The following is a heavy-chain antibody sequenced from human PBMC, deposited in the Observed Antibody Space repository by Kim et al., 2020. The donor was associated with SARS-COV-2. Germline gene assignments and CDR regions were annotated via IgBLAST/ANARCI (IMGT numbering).Heavy chain of an antibody. V-gene: IGHV1-2*04. CDR1: GYTFTGYY. CDR3: ARDRGWDIVVVPAAMLDY. D-gene: IGHD2-2*01. Sequence: ASVKVSCKASGYTFTGYYMHWVRQAPGQGLEWMGWINPNSGGTNYAQKFQGWVTMTRDTSISTAYMELSRLRSDDTAVYYCARDRGWDIVVVPAAMLDYWGQGTLVTVSS. CDR2: INPNSGGT. J-gene: IGHJ4*02.